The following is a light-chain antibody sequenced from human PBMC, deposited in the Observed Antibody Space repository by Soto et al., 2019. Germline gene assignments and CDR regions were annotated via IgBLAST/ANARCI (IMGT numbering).Light chain of an antibody. CDR2: GAS. CDR3: QQHSHWPPWT. Sequence: EIVMTQSPVTLSLSPGERATLSCRAGESVSSNLAWYQQKPGQAPRLLIYGASTRATGVPARFTGSGSGTEFTLTISSLQFDDFAVYYCQQHSHWPPWTFGQGTKVDSK. CDR1: ESVSSN. V-gene: IGKV3-15*01. J-gene: IGKJ1*01.